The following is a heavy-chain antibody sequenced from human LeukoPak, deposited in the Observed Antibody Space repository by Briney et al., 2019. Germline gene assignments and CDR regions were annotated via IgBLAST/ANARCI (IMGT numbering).Heavy chain of an antibody. V-gene: IGHV3-30*02. CDR3: AKQFLWFGELSHFDY. J-gene: IGHJ4*02. Sequence: PEGSLRLSCAASGFTFSSYGMHWVRQAPGKGLEWVAFIRSDGNYKYYADSVKGRFTISRDNSKNTLYLQMNSLRAEDTAVYYCAKQFLWFGELSHFDYWGQGTLVTVSS. CDR2: IRSDGNYK. CDR1: GFTFSSYG. D-gene: IGHD3-10*01.